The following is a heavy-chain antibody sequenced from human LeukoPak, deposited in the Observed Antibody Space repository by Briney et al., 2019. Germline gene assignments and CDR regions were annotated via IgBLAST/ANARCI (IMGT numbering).Heavy chain of an antibody. D-gene: IGHD1-26*01. CDR1: GFTFSDYY. CDR3: ARDPGGINSY. J-gene: IGHJ4*02. CDR2: IWYDGSNK. V-gene: IGHV3-33*08. Sequence: PGGSLRLSCAASGFTFSDYYMSWVRQAPGKGLEWVAVIWYDGSNKYYADSVQGRFTISRDNSKNTVYLQMNSLRAEDTAVYYCARDPGGINSYWGQGTLVTVSS.